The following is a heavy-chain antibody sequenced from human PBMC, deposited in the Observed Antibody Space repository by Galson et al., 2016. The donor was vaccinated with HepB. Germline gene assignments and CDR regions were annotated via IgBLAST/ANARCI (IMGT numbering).Heavy chain of an antibody. V-gene: IGHV3-30-3*01. CDR1: GFTFSTYA. Sequence: SLRLSCAASGFTFSTYAMHWVRQAPGKGLEWVTFISYHGSNKYYADSVKGRFTISRDNSKNTLYLQMNSLRTEYTAVYYCARGSSGYYLNYWGQGTLVTVSS. CDR3: ARGSSGYYLNY. CDR2: ISYHGSNK. J-gene: IGHJ4*02. D-gene: IGHD3-22*01.